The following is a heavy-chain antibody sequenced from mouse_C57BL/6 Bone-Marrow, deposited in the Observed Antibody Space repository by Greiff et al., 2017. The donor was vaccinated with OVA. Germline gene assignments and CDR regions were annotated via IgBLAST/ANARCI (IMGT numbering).Heavy chain of an antibody. V-gene: IGHV1-64*01. CDR1: GYTFTSYW. Sequence: QVQLQQPGAELVKPGASVKLSCKASGYTFTSYWMHWVKQRPGQGLEWIGMIHPNSGSTNYNEKFKSKATLTVDKSSSTAYMQLSSLTSEDSAVYYCARPLYGSSRDYFDYWGQGTTLTVSS. CDR2: IHPNSGST. J-gene: IGHJ2*01. CDR3: ARPLYGSSRDYFDY. D-gene: IGHD1-1*01.